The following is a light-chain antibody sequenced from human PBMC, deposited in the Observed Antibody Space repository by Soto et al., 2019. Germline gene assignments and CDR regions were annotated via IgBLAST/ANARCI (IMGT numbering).Light chain of an antibody. J-gene: IGKJ1*01. CDR1: HRVSNNY. V-gene: IGKV3-20*01. CDR2: GAS. CDR3: QQYNSWRPEGT. Sequence: EIVLTQSPGTLSLSPGERATLSCRASHRVSNNYLAWYYQKPGQAPILLISGASNRATRIPDMFSGSGSGTGFTLTISRLEPGDVAVCYCQQYNSWRPEGTLGQGAKVDMK.